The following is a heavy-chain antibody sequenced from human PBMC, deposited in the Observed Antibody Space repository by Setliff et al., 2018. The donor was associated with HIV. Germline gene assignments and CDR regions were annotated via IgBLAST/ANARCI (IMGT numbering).Heavy chain of an antibody. CDR1: GGSISNYY. V-gene: IGHV4-59*08. J-gene: IGHJ4*02. D-gene: IGHD3-22*01. Sequence: SETLSLTCTVSGGSISNYYWCWIRQPPGKGLEWIGHIYSSGSTNYNPSHKSPVTISVDTSKNQISLKLSSVTAADTAVYYCARGDTYYHDSSGHVKSALDCFDVWGQGTLVTVSS. CDR3: ARGDTYYHDSSGHVKSALDCFDV. CDR2: IYSSGST.